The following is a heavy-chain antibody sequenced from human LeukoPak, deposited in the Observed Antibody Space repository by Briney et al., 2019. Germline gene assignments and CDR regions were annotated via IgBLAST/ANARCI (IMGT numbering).Heavy chain of an antibody. CDR3: AKAGDVTSPGGSFDS. Sequence: PGGSLRLSCAASGFSFSSYAMSWVRQAPGKGLEWVSAIRDSGGSTYYADSVKGRFTISRDNSQNTLYLQMNSLRAEDTAIYYCAKAGDVTSPGGSFDSWGQGTLVTVSS. D-gene: IGHD3-16*01. J-gene: IGHJ4*02. CDR2: IRDSGGST. V-gene: IGHV3-23*01. CDR1: GFSFSSYA.